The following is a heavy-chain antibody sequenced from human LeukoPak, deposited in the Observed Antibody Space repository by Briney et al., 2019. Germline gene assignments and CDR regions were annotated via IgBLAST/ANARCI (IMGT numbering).Heavy chain of an antibody. D-gene: IGHD4-17*01. CDR1: GFTFDDYA. CDR2: ISWNSGSI. Sequence: GGSLRLSCAASGFTFDDYAMHWVRQAPGKGLEWVSGISWNSGSIGYADSVKGRFTISRDNAKNSLYLQMNSLRAEDTALYYCASSRAACDYGDSPDDYWGQGTLVTVSS. V-gene: IGHV3-9*01. J-gene: IGHJ4*02. CDR3: ASSRAACDYGDSPDDY.